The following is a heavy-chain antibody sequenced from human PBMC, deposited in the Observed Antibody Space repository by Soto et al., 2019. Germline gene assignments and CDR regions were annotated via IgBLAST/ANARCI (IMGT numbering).Heavy chain of an antibody. V-gene: IGHV4-34*01. CDR1: GGSFSGYY. Sequence: SETLSLTCAVYGGSFSGYYWTWIRQPPGTGLECIGYLNHGGSANYNPSLKSRVTLSVDTSTNQCSLTLSSMTAADTAVYYCALRSMAVVPEYWGQGTLVTVSS. CDR2: LNHGGSA. CDR3: ALRSMAVVPEY. J-gene: IGHJ4*02. D-gene: IGHD3-22*01.